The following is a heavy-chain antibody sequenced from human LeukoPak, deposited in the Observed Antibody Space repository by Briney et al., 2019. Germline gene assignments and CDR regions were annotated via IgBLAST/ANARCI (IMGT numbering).Heavy chain of an antibody. J-gene: IGHJ6*02. V-gene: IGHV4-59*12. Sequence: SETLSLTCTVSGGSISSYYWSWIRQPPGKGLEWIGYIYYSGSTNYNPSLKSRVTISVDTSKNQFSLKLSSVTAADTAVYYCARGGLPLMVWGVIITPYYYYGMDVWGQGTTVTVSS. CDR2: IYYSGST. CDR3: ARGGLPLMVWGVIITPYYYYGMDV. D-gene: IGHD3-10*01. CDR1: GGSISSYY.